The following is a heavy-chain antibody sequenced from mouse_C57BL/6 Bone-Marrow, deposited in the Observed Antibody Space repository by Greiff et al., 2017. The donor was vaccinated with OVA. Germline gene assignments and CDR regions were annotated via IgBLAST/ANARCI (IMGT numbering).Heavy chain of an antibody. D-gene: IGHD1-1*01. V-gene: IGHV1-81*01. Sequence: QVQLQQSGAELARPGASVKLSCKASGYTFTSYGISWVKQRTGQGLEWIGEIYPRSGNTYYNEKFKGKAILTADKSSSTAYMELRSLTSEDSAVYYCTRGGYTVVATRYAMDYWGQGTSVTVSS. CDR2: IYPRSGNT. CDR3: TRGGYTVVATRYAMDY. CDR1: GYTFTSYG. J-gene: IGHJ4*01.